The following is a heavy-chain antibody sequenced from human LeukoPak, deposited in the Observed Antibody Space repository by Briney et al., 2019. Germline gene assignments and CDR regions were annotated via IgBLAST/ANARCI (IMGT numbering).Heavy chain of an antibody. CDR2: IKRDGSDK. V-gene: IGHV3-7*04. CDR3: ARDGGDCDSTTCYDRLDY. J-gene: IGHJ4*02. D-gene: IGHD2/OR15-2a*01. Sequence: GGSLRLSCAASGFTFSNYWMTWVRQAPGKGLEWMANIKRDGSDKYFVDSVRGRFTISRDNAKNTLYLQMNSLRAEDTAVYYCARDGGDCDSTTCYDRLDYWGQGTLVTVSS. CDR1: GFTFSNYW.